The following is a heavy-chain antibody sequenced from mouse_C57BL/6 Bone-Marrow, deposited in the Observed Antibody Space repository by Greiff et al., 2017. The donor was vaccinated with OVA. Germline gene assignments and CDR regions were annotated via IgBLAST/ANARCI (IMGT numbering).Heavy chain of an antibody. D-gene: IGHD2-4*01. CDR1: GYTFTSYW. Sequence: QVQLQQSGAELVKPGASVKMSCKASGYTFTSYWITWVKQRPGQGLEWIGDIYPGSGSTNYNEKFKSKATLTVDTSSSTAYMQLSSLTSEDSAVYYCARSLDYDGDFDVWGTGTTVTVSS. CDR2: IYPGSGST. V-gene: IGHV1-55*01. J-gene: IGHJ1*03. CDR3: ARSLDYDGDFDV.